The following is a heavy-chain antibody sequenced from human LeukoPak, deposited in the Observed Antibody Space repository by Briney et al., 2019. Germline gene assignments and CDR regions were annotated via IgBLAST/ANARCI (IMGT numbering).Heavy chain of an antibody. CDR2: ISGSGVST. Sequence: PGGTLRLSCAASGFTFSSYGMSWVRQAPGKGLEWVSAISGSGVSTYYADSVKGRFTISRDNAKNTLYLQMNSLRAEDTAVYYCTRFLYYYDSSSFHDYFDYWGQGTLVTVSS. D-gene: IGHD3-22*01. J-gene: IGHJ4*02. CDR3: TRFLYYYDSSSFHDYFDY. V-gene: IGHV3-23*01. CDR1: GFTFSSYG.